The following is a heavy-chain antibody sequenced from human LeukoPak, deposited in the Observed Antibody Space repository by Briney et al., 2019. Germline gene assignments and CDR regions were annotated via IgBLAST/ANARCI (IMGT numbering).Heavy chain of an antibody. CDR2: IKQDGSEK. V-gene: IGHV3-7*01. Sequence: GGSLRLACAASGFSFGSYWMSWVRQAPGKGLEWVANIKQDGSEKYYVDSVKGRFTISRDNAKNSLYLQMNSLRAEDTAVYYCARDPGNWYFDLWGRGALVTVSS. CDR1: GFSFGSYW. J-gene: IGHJ2*01. D-gene: IGHD3-10*01. CDR3: ARDPGNWYFDL.